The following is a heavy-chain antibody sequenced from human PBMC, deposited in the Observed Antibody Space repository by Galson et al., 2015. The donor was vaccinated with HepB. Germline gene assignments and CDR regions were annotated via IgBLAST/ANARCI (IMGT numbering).Heavy chain of an antibody. Sequence: SVKVSCKASGYTFTSYAMHWVRQAPGQRLEWMGWINAGNGNTKYSQKFQGRVTITRDTSASTAYMELSSLRSEDTAVYYCARVYCGGDCYPGDDAFDIWGQGTMVTVSS. CDR3: ARVYCGGDCYPGDDAFDI. V-gene: IGHV1-3*01. CDR1: GYTFTSYA. D-gene: IGHD2-21*02. J-gene: IGHJ3*02. CDR2: INAGNGNT.